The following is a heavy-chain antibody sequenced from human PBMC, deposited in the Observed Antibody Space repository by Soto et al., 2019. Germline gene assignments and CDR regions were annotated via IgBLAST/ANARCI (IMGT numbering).Heavy chain of an antibody. CDR1: GFTVSSNY. D-gene: IGHD6-19*01. CDR3: ARGGIAVACTLGILNFDY. Sequence: EVQLVETGGGLIQPGGSLRLSCAASGFTVSSNYMSWVRQAPGKGLEWVSVIYSGGSTYYADSVKGRFTISRDNSKNTLYLQMNSLRAEDTAVYYCARGGIAVACTLGILNFDYWGQGTLVTVSS. CDR2: IYSGGST. J-gene: IGHJ4*02. V-gene: IGHV3-53*02.